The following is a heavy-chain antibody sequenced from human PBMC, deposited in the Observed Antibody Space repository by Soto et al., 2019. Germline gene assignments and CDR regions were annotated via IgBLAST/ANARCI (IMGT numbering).Heavy chain of an antibody. D-gene: IGHD3-9*01. J-gene: IGHJ4*02. Sequence: SETLSLTCTFSGDSIGRYYWSWIRQPPGKGLEWIGYIYNSGSANYNPSLKSRVAISVDTSKNQLSLKLSSVTAADTAVYYCAREKGEIFVPFDAWGQGTKVTVAS. V-gene: IGHV4-59*01. CDR1: GDSIGRYY. CDR2: IYNSGSA. CDR3: AREKGEIFVPFDA.